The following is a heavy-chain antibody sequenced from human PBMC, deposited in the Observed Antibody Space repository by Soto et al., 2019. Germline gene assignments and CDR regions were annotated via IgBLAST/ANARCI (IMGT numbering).Heavy chain of an antibody. D-gene: IGHD2-2*01. CDR3: ARTFCSTTSCQAHGIEV. V-gene: IGHV4-61*01. CDR1: GDSVSSGSYY. J-gene: IGHJ6*02. CDR2: LYYNGTT. Sequence: QVQLQESGPGLVKPSETLSLTCTVSGDSVSSGSYYWTWIRPPPGKGLEWSGYLYYNGTTNSNPPPKSRITMSLDTSCSQSSLRLRSVTAAATAVYFRARTFCSTTSCQAHGIEVWGHGTWVTVSS.